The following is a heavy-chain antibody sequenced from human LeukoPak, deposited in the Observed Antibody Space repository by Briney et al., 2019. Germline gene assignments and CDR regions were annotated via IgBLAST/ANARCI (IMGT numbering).Heavy chain of an antibody. D-gene: IGHD2-8*01. CDR3: AREDVYAIHHYYMDV. V-gene: IGHV3-7*01. CDR1: GFTFSSYW. Sequence: PGGSLRLSCAASGFTFSSYWMSWVRQAPGKGLEWVASIKQDGSEKYYVDSVKGRFTISRDNAKNSLYLQMNSLRAEDTAVCYCAREDVYAIHHYYMDVWGKGTTVTVSS. J-gene: IGHJ6*03. CDR2: IKQDGSEK.